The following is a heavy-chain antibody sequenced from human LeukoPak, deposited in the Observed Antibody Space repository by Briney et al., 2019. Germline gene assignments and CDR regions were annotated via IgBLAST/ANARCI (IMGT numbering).Heavy chain of an antibody. J-gene: IGHJ4*02. CDR1: GFTFSSYA. CDR2: ISSNGGST. CDR3: ARDAGYGGAKYYFDY. D-gene: IGHD3-16*01. V-gene: IGHV3-64*01. Sequence: GGSLRLSCAASGFTFSSYAMPWVRQAPGKGLEYVSAISSNGGSTYYANSVKGRFTISRDNSKNTLYLQMGSLRAEDMAVYYCARDAGYGGAKYYFDYWGQGTLVTVSS.